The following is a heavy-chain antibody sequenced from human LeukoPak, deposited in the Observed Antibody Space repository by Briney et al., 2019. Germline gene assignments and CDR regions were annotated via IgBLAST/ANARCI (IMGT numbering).Heavy chain of an antibody. Sequence: GGSLRLSCAASGFTSSSYAMSWVRQAPGKGLEWVSAISGGGGSTYYADSVKGRFTISRDNSKNTLYLQMNSLRAEDTAVYYCAKGYGSGFLEWLVWFDPWGQGTLVTVSS. D-gene: IGHD3-3*01. CDR3: AKGYGSGFLEWLVWFDP. J-gene: IGHJ5*02. CDR1: GFTSSSYA. V-gene: IGHV3-23*01. CDR2: ISGGGGST.